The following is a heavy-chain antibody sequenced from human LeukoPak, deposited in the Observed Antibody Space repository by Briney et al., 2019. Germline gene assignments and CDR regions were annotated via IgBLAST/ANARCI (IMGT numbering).Heavy chain of an antibody. CDR2: IYYSGST. V-gene: IGHV4-39*01. J-gene: IGHJ4*02. Sequence: PSETLSLTCTVSGGSISSSSYYWGWIRQPPGKGLEWIGRIYYSGSTYYNPSLKSRVTISVDTSKNQFSLKLSSVTAADTAVYYCARLGIYLPFDYWGQGTLVTVSS. CDR3: ARLGIYLPFDY. D-gene: IGHD7-27*01. CDR1: GGSISSSSYY.